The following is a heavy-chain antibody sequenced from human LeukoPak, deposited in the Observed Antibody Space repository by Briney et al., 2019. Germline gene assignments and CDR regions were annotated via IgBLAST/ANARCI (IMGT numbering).Heavy chain of an antibody. CDR1: GFTVSNNY. CDR2: IYSGGTT. Sequence: GGSLRLSCAASGFTVSNNYLHWVRQAPGKGLEWVSVIYSGGTTYYADSVKGRFTISRDNSKNTLYLQMNSLRAEDTAVYYCAKKEYQGDYDYVWGVIVYWGQGTLVTVSS. J-gene: IGHJ4*02. V-gene: IGHV3-53*01. CDR3: AKKEYQGDYDYVWGVIVY. D-gene: IGHD3-16*02.